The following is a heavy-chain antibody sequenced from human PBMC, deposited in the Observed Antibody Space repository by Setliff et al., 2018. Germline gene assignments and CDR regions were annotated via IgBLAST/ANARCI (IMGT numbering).Heavy chain of an antibody. CDR1: GDSISSRPFY. J-gene: IGHJ6*03. CDR3: ARMTGFQYIDV. Sequence: SETLSLTCTVSGDSISSRPFYWGWFRQPAGKELEWIGQIYTSWSTIYNPSLKSRVTILLDTSKNQFSLTLTSMTAADTAVYYCARMTGFQYIDVWGKGTTVTV. D-gene: IGHD3-3*01. CDR2: IYTSWST. V-gene: IGHV4-61*09.